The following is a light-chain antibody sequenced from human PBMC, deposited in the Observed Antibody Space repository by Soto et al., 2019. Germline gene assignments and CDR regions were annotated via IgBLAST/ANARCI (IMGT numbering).Light chain of an antibody. CDR1: QSISTW. V-gene: IGKV1-5*03. J-gene: IGKJ1*01. Sequence: DIPMTQSPSTLSASVGDRVTITCRASQSISTWLAWYQQKPGKAPKLLIYKASTLESGVPSRFSGSGSGTELTLTINSLQPDDFANYYCQKYNDYWRTFGQGTKVEMK. CDR3: QKYNDYWRT. CDR2: KAS.